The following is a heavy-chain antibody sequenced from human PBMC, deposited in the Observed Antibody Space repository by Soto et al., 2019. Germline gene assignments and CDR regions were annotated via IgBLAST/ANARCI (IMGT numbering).Heavy chain of an antibody. CDR2: ISGSGGST. CDR1: GFTFSSYA. Sequence: GGSLRLSCAASGFTFSSYAMSWVRQAPGKGLEWVSAISGSGGSTYYADSVKGRFTISRDNSKNTLYLQMNSLRAEDTAVYYCARGAEYCTGGSCYDDAFDIWGQGTMVTVSS. CDR3: ARGAEYCTGGSCYDDAFDI. D-gene: IGHD2-15*01. J-gene: IGHJ3*02. V-gene: IGHV3-23*01.